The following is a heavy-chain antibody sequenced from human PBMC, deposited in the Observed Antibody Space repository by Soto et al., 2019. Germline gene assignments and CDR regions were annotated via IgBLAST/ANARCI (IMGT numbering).Heavy chain of an antibody. CDR3: AGSRVGYYYYGMDV. J-gene: IGHJ6*02. Sequence: MRQAPGQRLGWMGWINPNSGGTNYAQKFQGWVTMTRDTSISTAYMELSRLRSDDTAVYYCAGSRVGYYYYGMDVWGQGTTVTVSS. CDR2: INPNSGGT. D-gene: IGHD1-26*01. V-gene: IGHV1-2*04.